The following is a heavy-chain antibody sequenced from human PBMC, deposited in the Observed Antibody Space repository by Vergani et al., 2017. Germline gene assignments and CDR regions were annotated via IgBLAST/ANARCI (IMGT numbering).Heavy chain of an antibody. D-gene: IGHD3-22*01. CDR1: GFTFSSYG. CDR3: AKDLRYYYDSSGCYWDYGMDV. Sequence: QVQLVESGGGVVQPGRSLRLSCAASGFTFSSYGMHWVRQAPGKGLEWVAVISYDGSNKYYADSVKGRFTISRDNSKNTRYLQMNSLRAEDTAVYYCAKDLRYYYDSSGCYWDYGMDVWGQGTTVTVSS. V-gene: IGHV3-30*18. J-gene: IGHJ6*02. CDR2: ISYDGSNK.